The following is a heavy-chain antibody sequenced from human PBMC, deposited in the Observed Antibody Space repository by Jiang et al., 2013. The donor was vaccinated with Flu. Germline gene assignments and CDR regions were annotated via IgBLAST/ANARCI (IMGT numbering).Heavy chain of an antibody. CDR3: ARGLKYHGDAFHT. J-gene: IGHJ3*02. V-gene: IGHV4-4*07. CDR1: GASVTTEY. D-gene: IGHD2/OR15-2a*01. Sequence: PGLVKPSETLSLICTVSGASVTTEYWSWIRQPAGKGLEWIGRLYTRGNTYYNPSLKSRVTMSVDTSKNHFSLNLTSVTAADTAVYYCARGLKYHGDAFHTWGQGTLVTVSS. CDR2: LYTRGNT.